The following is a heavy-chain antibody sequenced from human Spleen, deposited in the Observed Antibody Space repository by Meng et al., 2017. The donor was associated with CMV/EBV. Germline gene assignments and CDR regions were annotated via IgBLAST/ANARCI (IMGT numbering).Heavy chain of an antibody. Sequence: CTVSGGSISSGGYYWSWIRQHPGKGLEWIGYIYYIGTTSYNPSLKSRVAISVDTSKNYFSLKLSSVTAADTAVYYCARDDQQGGYFDLWGRGTLVTVSS. V-gene: IGHV4-31*03. CDR3: ARDDQQGGYFDL. D-gene: IGHD2-2*01. CDR1: GGSISSGGYY. J-gene: IGHJ4*02. CDR2: IYYIGTT.